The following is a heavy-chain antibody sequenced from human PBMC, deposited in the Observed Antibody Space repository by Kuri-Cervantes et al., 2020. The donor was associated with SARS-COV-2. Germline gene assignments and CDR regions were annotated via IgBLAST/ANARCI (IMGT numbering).Heavy chain of an antibody. CDR2: IWYDGKNE. Sequence: GESLKISCGASGFSLTNYAIHWVRQAPGKGLEWVSVIWYDGKNEYYAGSVKGRFNISRDTSKNTVSLHMNSLRAEDTAMYSCATGAANSYMDVWGRGTTVTVSS. V-gene: IGHV3-33*08. CDR1: GFSLTNYA. CDR3: ATGAANSYMDV. D-gene: IGHD3-10*01. J-gene: IGHJ6*03.